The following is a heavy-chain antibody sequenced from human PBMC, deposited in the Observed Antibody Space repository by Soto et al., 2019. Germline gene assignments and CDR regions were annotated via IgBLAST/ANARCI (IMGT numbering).Heavy chain of an antibody. D-gene: IGHD4-17*01. CDR3: VTSPYADYALGT. CDR1: GFTFSNYA. V-gene: IGHV3-23*01. Sequence: EVQLLESGGGLVQPGGSLRLSCAASGFTFSNYAMNWVRQAPGQGLEWVSTISFSGSSTYYADSVKGRFTISRDNSKNTVDLQMSSLRAEDTAVYYCVTSPYADYALGTWGQGTLLTVSS. CDR2: ISFSGSST. J-gene: IGHJ4*02.